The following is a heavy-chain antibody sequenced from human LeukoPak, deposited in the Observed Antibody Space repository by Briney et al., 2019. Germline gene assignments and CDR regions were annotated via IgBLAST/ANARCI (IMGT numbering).Heavy chain of an antibody. D-gene: IGHD1-26*01. Sequence: GGSLRLSCAASGFTFSTFAMHWVRQAPGKGLEWVAVISYDGTTKYHADSVKGRFTISRDNSKNTPYLQMNTLRSEDTAVYYCARVRMVGSTYDAFDIWGQGTVVTVSS. V-gene: IGHV3-30-3*01. CDR3: ARVRMVGSTYDAFDI. CDR1: GFTFSTFA. J-gene: IGHJ3*02. CDR2: ISYDGTTK.